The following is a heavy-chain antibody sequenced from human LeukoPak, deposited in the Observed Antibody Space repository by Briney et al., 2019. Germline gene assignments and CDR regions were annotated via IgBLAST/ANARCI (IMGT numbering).Heavy chain of an antibody. CDR2: INPDDKST. V-gene: IGHV3-74*01. J-gene: IGHJ6*02. CDR3: TRDLMDYDVSTGLHHYYMDV. Sequence: GGSLRLSCAASGFTFSKYWLHWVRQPPGRGLVWLARINPDDKSTSYADSVKGRFTISRDNAKNTLYLQMNTLRVEDTAVYYCTRDLMDYDVSTGLHHYYMDVWGQGTTVTVSS. CDR1: GFTFSKYW. D-gene: IGHD3-9*01.